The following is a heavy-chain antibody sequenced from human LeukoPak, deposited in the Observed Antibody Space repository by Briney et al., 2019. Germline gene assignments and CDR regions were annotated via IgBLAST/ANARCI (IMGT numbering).Heavy chain of an antibody. CDR3: VSQSYTGSHNYYFHY. D-gene: IGHD1-26*01. CDR2: ISGSGERT. CDR1: GFMFSAYA. Sequence: PGGSLRLSCVTSGFMFSAYAMSWARQAPGKGLEWVSIISGSGERTYYTDSVKGRFTVSRDNSKNTLYLQMKSLRAEDTAVYYCVSQSYTGSHNYYFHYWGQGTLVAVSS. V-gene: IGHV3-23*01. J-gene: IGHJ4*02.